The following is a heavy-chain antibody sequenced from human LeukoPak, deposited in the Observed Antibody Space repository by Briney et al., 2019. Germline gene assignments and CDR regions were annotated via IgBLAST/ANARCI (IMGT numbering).Heavy chain of an antibody. V-gene: IGHV5-51*01. CDR3: ARRLTYSGSYYVLDY. D-gene: IGHD1-26*01. J-gene: IGHJ4*02. CDR2: IYPGDSDT. CDR1: GYSFTSYW. Sequence: GESLKISCKGSGYSFTSYWIGWVRQMPGKGLEWMGIIYPGDSDTRYSPSFQGQVTISADKSISTAYLQWSSLKASDTAVYYCARRLTYSGSYYVLDYWGQGTLVTVSS.